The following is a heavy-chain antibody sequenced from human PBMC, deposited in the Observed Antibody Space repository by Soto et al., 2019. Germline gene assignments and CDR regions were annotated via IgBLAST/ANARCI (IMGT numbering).Heavy chain of an antibody. V-gene: IGHV1-18*01. CDR1: GYTFTSYG. J-gene: IGHJ6*02. D-gene: IGHD3-10*01. CDR3: ARVELWFGELLGLPTLYYYGMDV. CDR2: ISAYNGNT. Sequence: QVQLVQSGAEVKKPGASVKVSCKASGYTFTSYGISWVRQAPGQGLEWMGWISAYNGNTNYVQKLQGRVTMTTDTSTSTAYMELRSLRSDDTAVYYCARVELWFGELLGLPTLYYYGMDVWGQGTTVTVSS.